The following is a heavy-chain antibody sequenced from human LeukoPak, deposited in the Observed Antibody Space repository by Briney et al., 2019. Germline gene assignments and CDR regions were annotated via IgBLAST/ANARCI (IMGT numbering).Heavy chain of an antibody. D-gene: IGHD3-3*01. V-gene: IGHV3-23*01. CDR2: ISGSGGST. J-gene: IGHJ4*02. CDR3: AKYLVALEASYYDFWSGYTASYFDY. CDR1: GFAFSNEY. Sequence: PGGSLRLSCAASGFAFSNEYMSWVRQAPGQGVEWVSAISGSGGSTYYADSVKGRLTIFRDNSKNTLYLQMNSLLAEDTAVYNCAKYLVALEASYYDFWSGYTASYFDYWGQGTLVTVSS.